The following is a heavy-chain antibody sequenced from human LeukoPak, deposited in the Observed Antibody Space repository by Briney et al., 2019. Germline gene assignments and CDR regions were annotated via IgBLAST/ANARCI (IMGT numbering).Heavy chain of an antibody. CDR3: ARGGFGTGPLVPSWFDP. D-gene: IGHD3-10*01. V-gene: IGHV4-4*09. CDR2: IYTSGST. CDR1: GDSISSYY. J-gene: IGHJ5*02. Sequence: SETLSLTCTVSGDSISSYYWSWIRQPPGKGLEWIGYIYTSGSTNYNPSLKSRVTISVDTSKNQFSLKLSSVTAADTAVYYCARGGFGTGPLVPSWFDPWGQGTLVTVSS.